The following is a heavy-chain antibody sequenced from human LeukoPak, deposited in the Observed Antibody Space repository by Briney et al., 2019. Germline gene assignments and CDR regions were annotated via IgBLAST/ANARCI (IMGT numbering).Heavy chain of an antibody. CDR2: IYHSGGT. CDR1: GGSISSGGYY. J-gene: IGHJ5*02. V-gene: IGHV4-30-2*01. CDR3: ARYDSTTKWFDP. D-gene: IGHD4-11*01. Sequence: SETLSLTCIVSGGSISSGGYYWSWIRQPPGKGLEWIGYIYHSGGTNYNPSLKSRAIMSVDRSKSQFSLKLSSVTAADTAVYYCARYDSTTKWFDPWGQGTLVSVSS.